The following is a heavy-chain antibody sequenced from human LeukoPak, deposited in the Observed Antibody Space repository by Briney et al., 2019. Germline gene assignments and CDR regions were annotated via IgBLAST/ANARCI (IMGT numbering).Heavy chain of an antibody. CDR3: ARQNTPHGNFDY. V-gene: IGHV3-30*03. J-gene: IGHJ4*02. Sequence: GGSLRLSCAASGFTFSSYGMHWVRQAPGKGLEWVAVISYDGSNKYYADSVKGRLTISRENAKNSLYLQMNSLGVEDTAVYYCARQNTPHGNFDYWGQGTLVAVSS. CDR1: GFTFSSYG. CDR2: ISYDGSNK. D-gene: IGHD1-26*01.